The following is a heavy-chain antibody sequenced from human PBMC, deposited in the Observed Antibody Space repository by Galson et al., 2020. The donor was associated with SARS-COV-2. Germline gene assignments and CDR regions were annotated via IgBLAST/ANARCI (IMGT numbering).Heavy chain of an antibody. J-gene: IGHJ3*02. CDR2: IYSGGSA. D-gene: IGHD2-21*02. CDR1: GFTVSSSY. V-gene: IGHV3-66*02. CDR3: ARDCNFYVGGAFDI. Sequence: GGSLRLSCAASGFTVSSSYMNWVRQAPGKGLDWVSVIYSGGSAYYADSVKGRFTISRDSSKNTLCLQINTLRAEDTAVYYCARDCNFYVGGAFDIWGQGIMVTVSS.